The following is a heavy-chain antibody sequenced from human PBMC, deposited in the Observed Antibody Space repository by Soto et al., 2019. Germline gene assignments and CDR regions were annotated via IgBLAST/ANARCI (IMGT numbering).Heavy chain of an antibody. CDR3: TRGGPSSSRPDY. J-gene: IGHJ4*02. D-gene: IGHD6-6*01. V-gene: IGHV3-53*01. CDR2: IYTGGST. Sequence: GGSLRLSCAASGFTFSSYSMNWVRQAPGKGLEWVSVIYTGGSTYYADSVKGRFTMSRDDSKNTLYLQMNSLRVEDTAVYYCTRGGPSSSRPDYWGQGTLVTVSS. CDR1: GFTFSSYS.